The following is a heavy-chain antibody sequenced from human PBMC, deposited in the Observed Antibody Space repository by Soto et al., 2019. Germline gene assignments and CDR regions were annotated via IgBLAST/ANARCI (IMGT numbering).Heavy chain of an antibody. D-gene: IGHD3-22*01. V-gene: IGHV4-34*01. J-gene: IGHJ4*02. CDR2: INHSGST. CDR3: AGAYYYDSSGYPVNHFDY. Sequence: PSETLSLTCAVYGGSFSGYYWSWIRQPPGKGLEWIGEINHSGSTNYNPSLKSRVTISVDTSKNQFSLKLSSVTAADMAVYYCAGAYYYDSSGYPVNHFDYWGQGTLVTVSS. CDR1: GGSFSGYY.